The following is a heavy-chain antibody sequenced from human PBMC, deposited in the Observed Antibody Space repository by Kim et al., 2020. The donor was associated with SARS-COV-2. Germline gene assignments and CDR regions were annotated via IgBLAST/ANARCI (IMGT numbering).Heavy chain of an antibody. J-gene: IGHJ5*02. V-gene: IGHV4-59*01. CDR3: AREMGYCSSTSCYYWFDP. D-gene: IGHD2-2*01. Sequence: SETLSLTCTVSGGSISSYYWSWIRQPPGKGLEWIGYIYYSGSTNYNPSLKSRVTISVDTSKNQFSLKLSSVTAADTAVYYCAREMGYCSSTSCYYWFDPWGQGTLVTVSS. CDR1: GGSISSYY. CDR2: IYYSGST.